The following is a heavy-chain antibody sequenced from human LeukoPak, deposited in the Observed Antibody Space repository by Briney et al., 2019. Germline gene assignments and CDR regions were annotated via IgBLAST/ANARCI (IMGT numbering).Heavy chain of an antibody. V-gene: IGHV4-4*07. Sequence: SETLSLTCTVSGGSISTYYWRLIRQPAAKGLEWIGRIYASGNTNYNPSLKSRFTMSLGTSENQFSLRLTSVTAADTAVYYCARESSSSTGKNAFDVWGQGTMVTVSS. CDR2: IYASGNT. J-gene: IGHJ3*01. CDR3: ARESSSSTGKNAFDV. CDR1: GGSISTYY. D-gene: IGHD6-6*01.